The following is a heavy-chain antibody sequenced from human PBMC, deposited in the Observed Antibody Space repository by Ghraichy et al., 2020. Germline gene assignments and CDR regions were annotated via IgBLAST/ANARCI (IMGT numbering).Heavy chain of an antibody. V-gene: IGHV3-74*01. CDR1: GFTFSSYW. D-gene: IGHD6-13*01. CDR2: INSDGSST. J-gene: IGHJ3*02. Sequence: GESLNISCAASGFTFSSYWMHWVRQAPGKGLVWVSRINSDGSSTSHADSVKGRFTISRDNAKNTLDLQMNSLRAEDTAVYYCARDGAAGTMRAFDIWGQGTMVTVSS. CDR3: ARDGAAGTMRAFDI.